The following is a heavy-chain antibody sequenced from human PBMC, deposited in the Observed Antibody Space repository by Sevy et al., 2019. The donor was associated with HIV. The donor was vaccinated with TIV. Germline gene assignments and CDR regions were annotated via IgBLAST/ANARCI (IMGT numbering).Heavy chain of an antibody. D-gene: IGHD6-6*01. J-gene: IGHJ4*02. Sequence: ASVKVSCKASGYTFTFYDINWVRQATGQGLEWVGWMNPNSGNTGYAQKFQRRVTMTRNTSISTAYMDLSSLRSEDTAVVYCARGGARYSGSIIEYDYWGQGTLVTVSS. CDR1: GYTFTFYD. V-gene: IGHV1-8*01. CDR3: ARGGARYSGSIIEYDY. CDR2: MNPNSGNT.